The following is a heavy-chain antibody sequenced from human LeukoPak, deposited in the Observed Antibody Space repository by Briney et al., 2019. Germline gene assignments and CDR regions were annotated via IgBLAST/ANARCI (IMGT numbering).Heavy chain of an antibody. CDR3: AGLPGYCSSTSCYAGIDYYYGMDV. CDR1: GGTFSSYA. J-gene: IGHJ6*02. D-gene: IGHD2-2*01. CDR2: IIPIFGTA. V-gene: IGHV1-69*13. Sequence: ASVKVSCKASGGTFSSYAISWVRQAPGQGLEWMGGIIPIFGTANYAQKFQGRVTITADESTSTAYMELSSLRSEDTAVYYCAGLPGYCSSTSCYAGIDYYYGMDVWGQGTTATVSS.